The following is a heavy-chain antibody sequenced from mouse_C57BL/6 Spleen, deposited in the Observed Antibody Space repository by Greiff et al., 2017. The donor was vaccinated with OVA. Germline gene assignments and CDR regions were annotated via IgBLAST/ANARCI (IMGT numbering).Heavy chain of an antibody. J-gene: IGHJ2*01. CDR2: CYPGSGSI. CDR1: GYTFPEYT. V-gene: IGHV1-62-2*01. CDR3: ARHEEDSSGYMEYYFDY. Sequence: VQLQESGAELVKPGASVKLSCTASGYTFPEYTIHWVKQRSGQGLEWIGWCYPGSGSIKYNEKFKDKATLTADKSSSTVYMELSRLTSEDSAVYFCARHEEDSSGYMEYYFDYWGQGTTLTVSS. D-gene: IGHD3-2*02.